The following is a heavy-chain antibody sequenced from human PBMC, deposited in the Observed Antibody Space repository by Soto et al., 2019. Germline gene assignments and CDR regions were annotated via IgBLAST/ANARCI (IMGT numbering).Heavy chain of an antibody. CDR2: INAGDGNT. CDR3: ARDLRFLVGARTQDVSIMDV. D-gene: IGHD1-26*01. Sequence: GASVKVSCKASGYTFTSYAMHWVRQAPGQRLEWMGWINAGDGNTKYSQKFQGRVTITRDTSASTAYMELNSLRSEDTAVYYCARDLRFLVGARTQDVSIMDVWGQGTTVTVSS. CDR1: GYTFTSYA. V-gene: IGHV1-3*01. J-gene: IGHJ6*02.